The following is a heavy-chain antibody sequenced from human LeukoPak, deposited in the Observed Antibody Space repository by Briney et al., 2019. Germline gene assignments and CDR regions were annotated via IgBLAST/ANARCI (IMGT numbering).Heavy chain of an antibody. D-gene: IGHD3-3*01. J-gene: IGHJ4*02. CDR3: AGPFFYFDL. Sequence: GGSLTHSCAASGYSTSKYWTSCVRQAPEKGLGWVANIKQDGSEKYYVDSVKGRFAISRDNAENALYLQMNSLRAEDTAVYCCAGPFFYFDLWGQGTLVTVSS. V-gene: IGHV3-7*02. CDR2: IKQDGSEK. CDR1: GYSTSKYW.